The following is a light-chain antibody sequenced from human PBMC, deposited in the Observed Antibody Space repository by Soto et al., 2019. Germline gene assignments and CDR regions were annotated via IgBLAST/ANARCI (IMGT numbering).Light chain of an antibody. CDR1: SSNIGNNY. J-gene: IGLJ1*01. V-gene: IGLV1-51*02. CDR3: GTWDSSLSAGV. Sequence: QAVVTQPPSVSAAPGQTVTISCSGSSSNIGNNYVSWYQQLPGTAPKLLIYENNKRPSGSPDRFSGSKSGTSATLGITGLQTGDEDDYYCGTWDSSLSAGVFGTGTKLTVL. CDR2: ENN.